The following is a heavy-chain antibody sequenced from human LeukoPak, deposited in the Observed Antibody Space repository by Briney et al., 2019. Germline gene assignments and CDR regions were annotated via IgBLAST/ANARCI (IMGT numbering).Heavy chain of an antibody. D-gene: IGHD6-19*01. CDR2: ISWDGDST. Sequence: GGSLRLSCAASGFTFDDYTMHWVRQAPGKGLEWVSLISWDGDSTYYASSVKGRFTISRDNAKNSLYLQMNSLRVEDTAVYYCARDGAGSGWYYWGQGILVTVSS. V-gene: IGHV3-43*01. CDR3: ARDGAGSGWYY. J-gene: IGHJ4*02. CDR1: GFTFDDYT.